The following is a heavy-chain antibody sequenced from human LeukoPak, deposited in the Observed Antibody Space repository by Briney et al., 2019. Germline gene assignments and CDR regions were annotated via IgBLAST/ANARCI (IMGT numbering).Heavy chain of an antibody. D-gene: IGHD3-10*01. J-gene: IGHJ4*02. CDR3: ARGRYYGSGSYYTNY. Sequence: SETQSLTCAVYGGSFSGYYWSWIRQPPGKGLEWIGEINHSGSTNYNPSLKSRVTISVDTSKNQSSLKLSSVTAADTAVYYCARGRYYGSGSYYTNYWGQGTLVTVSS. CDR2: INHSGST. V-gene: IGHV4-34*01. CDR1: GGSFSGYY.